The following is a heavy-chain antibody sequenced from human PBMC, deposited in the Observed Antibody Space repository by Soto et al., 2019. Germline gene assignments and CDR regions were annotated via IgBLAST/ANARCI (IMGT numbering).Heavy chain of an antibody. CDR2: IWYDGSNK. CDR3: ARDGNYYDSSGYYSSYYYYGMDV. CDR1: GFKFSSYF. Sequence: FLIHPSAVSGFKFSSYFRHRVRQNPGKGLEWVAVIWYDGSNKYYADSVKGRFTISRDNSKNTLYLQMNSLRAEDTAVYYCARDGNYYDSSGYYSSYYYYGMDVWGQGTTVTVSS. V-gene: IGHV3-33*01. D-gene: IGHD3-22*01. J-gene: IGHJ6*02.